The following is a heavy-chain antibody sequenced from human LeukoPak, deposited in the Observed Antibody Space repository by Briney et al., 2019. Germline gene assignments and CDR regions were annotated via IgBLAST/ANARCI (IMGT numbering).Heavy chain of an antibody. CDR2: ISYDGRNK. D-gene: IGHD1-1*01. V-gene: IGHV3-30*03. Sequence: GGSLRLSCAASGFTFSNAWMSWVRQAPGKGLEWVAVISYDGRNKYYADSVKGRFTISRDNSKNTLYLQMNSLRAEDTAVYYCARELERVLDYWGQGTLVTVSS. J-gene: IGHJ4*02. CDR3: ARELERVLDY. CDR1: GFTFSNAW.